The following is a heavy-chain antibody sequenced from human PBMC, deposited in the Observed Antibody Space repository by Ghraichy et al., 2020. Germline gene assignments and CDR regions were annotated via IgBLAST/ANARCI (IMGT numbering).Heavy chain of an antibody. CDR1: GFSFSNYA. CDR2: ISGSDSST. J-gene: IGHJ4*02. Sequence: GGSLRLSCAASGFSFSNYAMSWVRQAPGKGLEWVSAISGSDSSTYYADSVKGRFTISRDNSKSTLYLQMNSLRADYTAVYYCAKEGPQLGYGDYWGQGTLVTVSA. V-gene: IGHV3-23*01. D-gene: IGHD3-16*01. CDR3: AKEGPQLGYGDY.